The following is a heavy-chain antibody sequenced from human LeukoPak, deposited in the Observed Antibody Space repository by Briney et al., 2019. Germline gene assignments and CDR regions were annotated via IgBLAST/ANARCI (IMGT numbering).Heavy chain of an antibody. Sequence: GGSLRLSCAASGFSFSSYSIHWVRQAPGKGLEWVAVISSDGNSKNFALSVKGRFAISRDNSKNMLYLQMNSLRAEDTAVYYCARRLLTGYYEFWGQGTLVTVSS. J-gene: IGHJ4*02. V-gene: IGHV3-30*09. D-gene: IGHD3-9*01. CDR1: GFSFSSYS. CDR2: ISSDGNSK. CDR3: ARRLLTGYYEF.